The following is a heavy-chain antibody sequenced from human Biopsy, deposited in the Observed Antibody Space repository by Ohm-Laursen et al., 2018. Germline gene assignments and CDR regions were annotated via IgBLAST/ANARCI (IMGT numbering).Heavy chain of an antibody. D-gene: IGHD1-26*01. CDR3: ARDRGGARYGMDV. V-gene: IGHV3-9*01. J-gene: IGHJ6*02. CDR2: IRRNSAII. CDR1: GFTFDDYG. Sequence: RLSCAAFGFTFDDYGMHWVRQPPGKGLEWVSGIRRNSAIIDYADSVRGRFTISRDNARRFLFLQMNNLKSEDTAFYYCARDRGGARYGMDVWGRGTTVTVSS.